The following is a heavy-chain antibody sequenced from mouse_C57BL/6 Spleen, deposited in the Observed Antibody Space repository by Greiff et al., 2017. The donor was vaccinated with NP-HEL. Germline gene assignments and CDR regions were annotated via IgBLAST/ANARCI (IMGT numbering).Heavy chain of an antibody. CDR3: ARRGGNSRSAMDY. J-gene: IGHJ4*01. CDR2: IYPSDSET. CDR1: GYTFTSYW. Sequence: VKLQQPGAELVRPGSSVKLSCKASGYTFTSYWMDWVKQRPGQGLEWIGNIYPSDSETHYNQKFKDKATLTVDKSSSTAYMQLSSLTSEDSAVYYCARRGGNSRSAMDYWGQGTSVTVSS. V-gene: IGHV1-61*01. D-gene: IGHD2-1*01.